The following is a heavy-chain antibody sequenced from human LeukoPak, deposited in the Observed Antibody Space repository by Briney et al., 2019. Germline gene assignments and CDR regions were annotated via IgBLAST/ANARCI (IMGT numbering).Heavy chain of an antibody. CDR1: GYTFTNYD. CDR3: ARGHTPYVDTAMATDY. J-gene: IGHJ4*02. CDR2: MNPNSGNT. V-gene: IGHV1-8*03. D-gene: IGHD5-18*01. Sequence: ASVKVSCKTSGYTFTNYDINWVRRATGQGLEWMGWMNPNSGNTGYAQKFQGRVTITRDTSISTAYMELSSLRSEDTAVYYCARGHTPYVDTAMATDYWGQGTLVTVSS.